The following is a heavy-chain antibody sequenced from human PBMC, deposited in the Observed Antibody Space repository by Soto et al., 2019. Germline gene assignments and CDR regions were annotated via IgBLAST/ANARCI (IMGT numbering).Heavy chain of an antibody. CDR2: ITSGSGYI. CDR1: GFTFSIYG. D-gene: IGHD2-15*01. V-gene: IGHV3-21*01. Sequence: EVQLVDSGGGLVKPGGSLRLSCAASGFTFSIYGMNWVRQAPGKGLEWVSCITSGSGYIYYADSVKGRFTISRDDAKNALYLQLNKLKVEDTAVYYCARDQAVVVGNDAFDVWGQGTMVTFSS. J-gene: IGHJ3*01. CDR3: ARDQAVVVGNDAFDV.